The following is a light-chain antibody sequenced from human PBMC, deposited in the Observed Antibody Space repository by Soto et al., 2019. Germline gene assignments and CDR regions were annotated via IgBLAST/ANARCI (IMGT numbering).Light chain of an antibody. J-gene: IGLJ2*01. Sequence: QSALTQPASVSGSLGQSITISCTGTSSDVGGYNYVSWYQHHPGKDPKVVIFEVTKRPSGVSSRFSGSKSGNTASLTVSGLQAEDQGDYYCRSFSSISNVLFVGGTKVTVL. CDR2: EVT. CDR1: SSDVGGYNY. V-gene: IGLV2-14*01. CDR3: RSFSSISNVL.